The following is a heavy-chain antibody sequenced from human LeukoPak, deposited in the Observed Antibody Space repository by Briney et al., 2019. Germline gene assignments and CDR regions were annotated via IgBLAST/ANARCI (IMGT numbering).Heavy chain of an antibody. D-gene: IGHD4-17*01. Sequence: SVKVSFKASGGTFSSYAISWVRQAPGQGLEWMGRIIPILGIANYAQKFQGRVTMTTDTSTSTAYMDLRSLRSDDTALYYCARTVTTSSYYFDYWGQGTLVTVSS. CDR3: ARTVTTSSYYFDY. J-gene: IGHJ4*02. CDR1: GGTFSSYA. V-gene: IGHV1-69*04. CDR2: IIPILGIA.